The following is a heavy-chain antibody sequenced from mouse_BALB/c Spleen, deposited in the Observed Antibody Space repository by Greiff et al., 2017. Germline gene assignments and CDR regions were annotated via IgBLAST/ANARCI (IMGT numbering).Heavy chain of an antibody. CDR1: GFSLTSYG. V-gene: IGHV2-2*02. CDR2: IWSGGST. CDR3: ARGGVYYGNPFAY. Sequence: VMLVESGPGLVQPSQSLSITCTVSGFSLTSYGVHWVRQSPGKGLEWLGVIWSGGSTDYNAAFISRLSISKDNSKSQVFFKMNSLQANDTAIYYCARGGVYYGNPFAYWGQGTLVTVSA. D-gene: IGHD2-1*01. J-gene: IGHJ3*01.